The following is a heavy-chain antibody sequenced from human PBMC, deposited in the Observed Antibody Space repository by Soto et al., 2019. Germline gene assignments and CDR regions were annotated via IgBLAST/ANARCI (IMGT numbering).Heavy chain of an antibody. CDR1: GGTFSSYA. V-gene: IGHV1-69*01. CDR2: IIPIFGTA. CDR3: ARGVVPDAIRYYYYGMDF. Sequence: QVQLVQSGAEVKKPGSSVKVSCKASGGTFSSYAISWVRQAPGQGLEWMGGIIPIFGTANYAQKFQGRVTITADESTSTAYMELSSLRSEDTAVYYCARGVVPDAIRYYYYGMDFWGQGTTVTVSS. D-gene: IGHD2-2*02. J-gene: IGHJ6*02.